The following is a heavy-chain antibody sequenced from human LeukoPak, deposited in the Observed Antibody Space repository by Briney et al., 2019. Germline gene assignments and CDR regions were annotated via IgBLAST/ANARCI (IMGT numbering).Heavy chain of an antibody. CDR1: GYTFTGYY. Sequence: GASVKVSCKPSGYTFTGYYMHWVRQAPGQGLEGVGWINPNSGGTNYAQKFQGRVTMTSDTSISTAYMELSRLRSDDTAVYYCARGRFSEWLRWDNYWFDPWGQGTLVTVSS. J-gene: IGHJ5*02. V-gene: IGHV1-2*02. D-gene: IGHD3-3*01. CDR3: ARGRFSEWLRWDNYWFDP. CDR2: INPNSGGT.